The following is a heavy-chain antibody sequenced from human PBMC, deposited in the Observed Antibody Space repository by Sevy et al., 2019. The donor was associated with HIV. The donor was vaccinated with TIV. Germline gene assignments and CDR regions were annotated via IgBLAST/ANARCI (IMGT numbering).Heavy chain of an antibody. J-gene: IGHJ6*02. Sequence: SETLSLTCSVSGVSISGYYWTWIRQTPGKGLEWIGYIYYSGRTNYNPSLQGQVAISSDTSKNQFSLKLSSVTAADTAVYYCARALAEYYYAMDVWGQGTTVTVSS. V-gene: IGHV4-59*01. CDR1: GVSISGYY. CDR3: ARALAEYYYAMDV. CDR2: IYYSGRT.